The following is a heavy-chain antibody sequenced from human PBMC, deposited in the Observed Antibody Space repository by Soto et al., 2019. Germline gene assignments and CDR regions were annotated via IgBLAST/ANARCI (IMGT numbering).Heavy chain of an antibody. D-gene: IGHD1-26*01. Sequence: EVQLVESGGGLVQPGGSLRLSCAASGFTFSSYSMNWVRQAPGKGLEWVSYISSSSSTIYYADSVKGRFTISRDNAKNSLYLQMNSLRDEDTAVYYCAREERGSYFYLFDYWGQGTLVTVSS. CDR3: AREERGSYFYLFDY. V-gene: IGHV3-48*02. J-gene: IGHJ4*02. CDR2: ISSSSSTI. CDR1: GFTFSSYS.